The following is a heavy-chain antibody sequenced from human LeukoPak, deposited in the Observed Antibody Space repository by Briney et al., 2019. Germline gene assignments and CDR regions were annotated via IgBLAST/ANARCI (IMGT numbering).Heavy chain of an antibody. J-gene: IGHJ4*02. CDR1: GFTFSTYW. CDR3: ARANYVWGSPMFH. Sequence: QPGGSLRLSCAASGFTFSTYWMSWVRQAPGKWLEWVANIKQDGGEQSYLDSVRGRFAISRDNAKNSLYLQMNSLRAEDTAVYYCARANYVWGSPMFHWGQGTLVTVSS. V-gene: IGHV3-7*01. D-gene: IGHD3-16*01. CDR2: IKQDGGEQ.